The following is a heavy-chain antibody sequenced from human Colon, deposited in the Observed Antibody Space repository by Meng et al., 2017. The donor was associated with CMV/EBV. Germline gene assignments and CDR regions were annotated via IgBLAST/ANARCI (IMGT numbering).Heavy chain of an antibody. CDR2: NNPNTGDT. D-gene: IGHD3-9*01. CDR1: GYTFTGYY. CDR3: ARDQYYDILTGNYDY. J-gene: IGHJ4*02. Sequence: ASVKVSCKASGYTFTGYYMHWVRQAPGQGLEWMGYNNPNTGDTHYAQKFQGRVTMARDTSISTAYMQLTSVISDDTAMYYCARDQYYDILTGNYDYWGQGTLVTVSS. V-gene: IGHV1-2*02.